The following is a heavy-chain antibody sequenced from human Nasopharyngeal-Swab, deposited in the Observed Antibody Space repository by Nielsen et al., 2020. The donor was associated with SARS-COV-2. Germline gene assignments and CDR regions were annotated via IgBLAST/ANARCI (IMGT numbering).Heavy chain of an antibody. Sequence: GESLKISCAASGFTFSDYYMSWIRQAPGKGLEWVSYISSSGSTIYYADSVKGRFTISRDNAKNSLYLQMNSLRAEDTAVYYCARGWLLHAFDIWGQGTMVTVSS. CDR3: ARGWLLHAFDI. V-gene: IGHV3-11*01. CDR1: GFTFSDYY. CDR2: ISSSGSTI. D-gene: IGHD6-19*01. J-gene: IGHJ3*02.